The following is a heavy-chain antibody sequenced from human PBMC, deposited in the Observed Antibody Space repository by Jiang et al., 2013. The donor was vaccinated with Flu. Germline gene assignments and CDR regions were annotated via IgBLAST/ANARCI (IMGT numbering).Heavy chain of an antibody. CDR2: IYHSGST. D-gene: IGHD2-2*01. CDR3: ARCVSDIVVVPAAMDYYGMDV. V-gene: IGHV4-4*02. CDR1: GGSISSSNW. J-gene: IGHJ6*04. Sequence: GPGLVKPSGTLSLTCAVSGGSISSSNWWSWVRQPPGKGLEWIGEIYHSGSTNYNPSLKSRVTISVDKSKNQFSLKLSSVTAADTAVYYCARCVSDIVVVPAAMDYYGMDVWGKGTTVTVSS.